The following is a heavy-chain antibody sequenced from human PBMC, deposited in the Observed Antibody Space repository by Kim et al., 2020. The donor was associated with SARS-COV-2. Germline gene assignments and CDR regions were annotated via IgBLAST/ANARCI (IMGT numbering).Heavy chain of an antibody. V-gene: IGHV1-46*01. CDR1: GYTFTSYY. CDR3: ARGRAAAGYDRPIRETGIDY. J-gene: IGHJ4*02. CDR2: INPSGGSA. D-gene: IGHD6-13*01. Sequence: ASVKVSCKASGYTFTSYYMHWVRQAPGQGLEWMGIINPSGGSASYAQKFQGRVTMTRDTSTSTVYMELSSLRSEDTAVYYCARGRAAAGYDRPIRETGIDYWGQGTLVTVSS.